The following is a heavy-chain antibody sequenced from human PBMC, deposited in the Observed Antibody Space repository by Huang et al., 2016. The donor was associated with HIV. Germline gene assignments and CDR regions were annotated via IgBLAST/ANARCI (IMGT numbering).Heavy chain of an antibody. CDR1: GGTFSSYA. D-gene: IGHD3-22*01. V-gene: IGHV1-69*01. J-gene: IGHJ4*02. CDR2: IIPIFGTA. Sequence: QVQLVQSGAEVKKPGSSVKVSCKASGGTFSSYAISWVRQAPGQGLAWMGGIIPIFGTANYAQKFQGRVTITADESTSTAYMELSSLRSEDTAVYYCARVESRRYYDSSGYYYWGQGTLVTVSS. CDR3: ARVESRRYYDSSGYYY.